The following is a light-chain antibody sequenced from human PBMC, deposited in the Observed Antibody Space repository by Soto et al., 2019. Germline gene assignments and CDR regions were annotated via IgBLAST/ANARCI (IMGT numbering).Light chain of an antibody. CDR2: DVN. J-gene: IGLJ3*02. Sequence: QSALTQPRSVSGSPGQSVTISCTGTSSDVGGYNSVSWYQQHPGKAPRLMIYDVNKRPSGVPDRFSGSKSGNTASLTISGLQAEDEADYYCCSYAGSYTWVFGGGTKLTVL. CDR1: SSDVGGYNS. CDR3: CSYAGSYTWV. V-gene: IGLV2-11*01.